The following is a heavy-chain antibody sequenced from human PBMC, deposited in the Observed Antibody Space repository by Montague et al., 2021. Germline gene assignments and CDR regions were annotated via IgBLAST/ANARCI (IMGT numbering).Heavy chain of an antibody. CDR1: NGSIGSSTSY. V-gene: IGHV4-39*01. D-gene: IGHD3-22*01. Sequence: SETLSLTCTVSNGSIGSSTSYWGWIRQPPGQGLEWIGTIYYTGTTYFNTSLKSRVTISKDTSKSQFSLTLSSVTAADTAIYYCARKYHYDRSIDPWGQGTLVTVSS. J-gene: IGHJ5*02. CDR3: ARKYHYDRSIDP. CDR2: IYYTGTT.